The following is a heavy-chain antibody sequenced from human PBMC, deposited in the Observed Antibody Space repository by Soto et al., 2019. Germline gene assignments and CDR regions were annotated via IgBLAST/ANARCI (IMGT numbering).Heavy chain of an antibody. V-gene: IGHV4-4*02. D-gene: IGHD5-12*01. Sequence: QVQLQESGPGLVKPSGTLSLTCAVSGGSISSSNWWSWVRQPPGKGLEWIGEIYHSGSTNYNPSLKSRVTISVDKSKNQVPLKLSSVTAADTAVYYCARELGSARIRQIYGMDVWGQGTTVTVSS. J-gene: IGHJ6*02. CDR2: IYHSGST. CDR1: GGSISSSNW. CDR3: ARELGSARIRQIYGMDV.